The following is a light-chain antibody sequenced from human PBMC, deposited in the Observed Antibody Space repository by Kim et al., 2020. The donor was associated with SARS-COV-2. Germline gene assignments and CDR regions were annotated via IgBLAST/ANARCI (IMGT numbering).Light chain of an antibody. CDR3: QVWDSNTWV. Sequence: SYELTQPLSVSAALGQTATITCGASNIGSKIVHWYQQTPGQAPVMVIDRDTNRPSGIPERFSGSTSGNTATLTISRAQAGDEADYYCQVWDSNTWVFGGGTQLTVL. CDR1: NIGSKI. J-gene: IGLJ3*02. V-gene: IGLV3-9*01. CDR2: RDT.